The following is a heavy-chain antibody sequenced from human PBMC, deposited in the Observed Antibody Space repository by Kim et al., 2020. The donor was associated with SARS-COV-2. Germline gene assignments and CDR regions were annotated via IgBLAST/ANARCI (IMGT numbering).Heavy chain of an antibody. CDR3: ARESGWLQMEDYFDY. D-gene: IGHD5-12*01. Sequence: GGSLRLSCAASGFTFSSYWMHWVRQAPGKGLVWVSRINSDGSSTSYADSVKGRFTISRDNAKNTLYLQMNSLRAEDTAVYYCARESGWLQMEDYFDYWGQGTLVTVSS. V-gene: IGHV3-74*01. CDR1: GFTFSSYW. CDR2: INSDGSST. J-gene: IGHJ4*02.